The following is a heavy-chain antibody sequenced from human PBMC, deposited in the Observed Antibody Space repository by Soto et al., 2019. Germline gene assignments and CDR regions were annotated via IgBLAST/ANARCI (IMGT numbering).Heavy chain of an antibody. D-gene: IGHD3-10*01. V-gene: IGHV3-23*01. Sequence: EVQLLESGGGLIQPGGSLRLSCAASGFIFSSYAMNWVRQAPGQGLEWVSTISGGGGGTDYADSAKGRFIISRDNSKNTLYLQMNSLRAEDTAVYYCAKTGGPGSYYWVDYWGQGTLVTVSS. CDR1: GFIFSSYA. CDR3: AKTGGPGSYYWVDY. J-gene: IGHJ4*02. CDR2: ISGGGGGT.